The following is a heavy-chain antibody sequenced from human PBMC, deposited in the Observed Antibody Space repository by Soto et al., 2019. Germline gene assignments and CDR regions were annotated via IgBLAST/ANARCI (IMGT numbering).Heavy chain of an antibody. CDR2: ISGSGGST. J-gene: IGHJ3*02. V-gene: IGHV3-23*01. CDR3: AKLYYYDSSGYYYGSRDAFDI. D-gene: IGHD3-22*01. Sequence: GGSPRLSCAASGFTFSSYAMSWVRQAPGKGLEWVSAISGSGGSTYYADSVKGRFTISRDNSKNTLYLQMNSLRAEDTAVYYCAKLYYYDSSGYYYGSRDAFDIWGQGTMVIVSS. CDR1: GFTFSSYA.